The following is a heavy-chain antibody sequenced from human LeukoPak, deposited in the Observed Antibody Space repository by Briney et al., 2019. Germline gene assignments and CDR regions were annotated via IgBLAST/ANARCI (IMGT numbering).Heavy chain of an antibody. Sequence: GGSLRLSCAASGFTFSRFSMNWVRQAPGKGLEGGSYVSSSSGTIYYADSVKGRFTISRDNAKNSLYLQMNSLRAEDTAVYYCARVDYGDYAGEDYWGQGTLVTVSS. CDR1: GFTFSRFS. D-gene: IGHD4-17*01. CDR3: ARVDYGDYAGEDY. J-gene: IGHJ4*02. CDR2: VSSSSGTI. V-gene: IGHV3-48*04.